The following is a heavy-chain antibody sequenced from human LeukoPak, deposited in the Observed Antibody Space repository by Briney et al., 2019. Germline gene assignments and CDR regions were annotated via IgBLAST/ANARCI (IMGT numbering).Heavy chain of an antibody. V-gene: IGHV1-18*01. J-gene: IGHJ6*02. CDR2: ISAYNGNT. CDR3: AAEGRYGDYNYYYYGMDV. D-gene: IGHD4-17*01. CDR1: GYTFTSYG. Sequence: GASVKVSCKASGYTFTSYGISWVRQAPGQGLERMGWISAYNGNTNYAQKLQGRVTMTTDTSTSTAYMELSSLRSEDTAVYYCAAEGRYGDYNYYYYGMDVWGQGATVTVSS.